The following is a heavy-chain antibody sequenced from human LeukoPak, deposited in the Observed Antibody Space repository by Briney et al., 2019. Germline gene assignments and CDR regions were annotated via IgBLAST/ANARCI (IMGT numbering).Heavy chain of an antibody. Sequence: GSLRLSCAASGFTVSKNYMSWVRQAPGKGLEWVSVIYSGGSTYYADSVKGRFTISRDSSKNTLYLQMNSLRAEDTAVYYCARDSLGMSTLDSWGQGTLVTVSS. D-gene: IGHD5/OR15-5a*01. CDR2: IYSGGST. V-gene: IGHV3-53*01. CDR3: ARDSLGMSTLDS. J-gene: IGHJ4*02. CDR1: GFTVSKNY.